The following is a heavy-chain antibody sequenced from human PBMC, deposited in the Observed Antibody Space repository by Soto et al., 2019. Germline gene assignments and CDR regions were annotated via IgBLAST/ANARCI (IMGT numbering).Heavy chain of an antibody. CDR3: ARGPVIVVVITTEFDY. Sequence: ASVKVSCKASGYTFTSYAMHWVRQAPGQRLEWMGWINAGNGNTKYSQKFQGRVTITRDTSASTAYMELSSLRSEDTAVYYCARGPVIVVVITTEFDYWGQGTLVTVSS. J-gene: IGHJ4*02. CDR1: GYTFTSYA. D-gene: IGHD3-22*01. CDR2: INAGNGNT. V-gene: IGHV1-3*01.